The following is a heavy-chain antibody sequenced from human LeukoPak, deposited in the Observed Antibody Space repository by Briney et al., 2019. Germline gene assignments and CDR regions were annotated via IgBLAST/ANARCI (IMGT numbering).Heavy chain of an antibody. V-gene: IGHV3-23*01. CDR3: AREILAAAAFDY. D-gene: IGHD6-13*01. CDR1: GVTFSSYA. Sequence: GGSLRLSCVASGVTFSSYAMTWVRQAPGKGLEWVSTISSGGGTTYYADSVKGRFTISRDNSKNTLYLQMNSLRAEDTAVYYCAREILAAAAFDYWGQGTLVTVSS. CDR2: ISSGGGTT. J-gene: IGHJ4*02.